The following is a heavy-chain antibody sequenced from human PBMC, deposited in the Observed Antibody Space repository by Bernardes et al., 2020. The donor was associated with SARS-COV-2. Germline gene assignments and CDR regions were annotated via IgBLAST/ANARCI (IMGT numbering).Heavy chain of an antibody. D-gene: IGHD2-15*01. V-gene: IGHV3-23*01. CDR3: AKDRYCSGGSCFSDL. J-gene: IGHJ4*02. CDR1: EFPFSSYA. Sequence: LRLSCTVSEFPFSSYAMSWVRQAPGKGLEWVAIIGGSGGNTYYADSVKGRFTISRDNSRNLLFLQMNSLRADDTAVYYCAKDRYCSGGSCFSDLWGQGTLVTVSS. CDR2: IGGSGGNT.